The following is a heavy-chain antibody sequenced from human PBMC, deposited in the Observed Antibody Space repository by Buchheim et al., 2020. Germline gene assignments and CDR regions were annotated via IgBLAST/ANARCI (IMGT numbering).Heavy chain of an antibody. CDR1: GFTFSSYG. Sequence: VQLVESGGGVVQPGRSLRLSCAASGFTFSSYGMHWVRQAPGKGLEWVAVISYDGSNKYYADSVKGRFTISRDNSKNPLYLQMNSLRAEDTAVYYCAKEGEWELHFDYWGQGTL. V-gene: IGHV3-30*18. J-gene: IGHJ4*02. CDR3: AKEGEWELHFDY. CDR2: ISYDGSNK. D-gene: IGHD1-26*01.